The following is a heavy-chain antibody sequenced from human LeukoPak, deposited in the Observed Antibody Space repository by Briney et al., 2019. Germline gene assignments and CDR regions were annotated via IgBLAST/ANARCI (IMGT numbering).Heavy chain of an antibody. D-gene: IGHD2-2*01. CDR1: GLTFSSYA. CDR3: AKGIYCSSTSCYRGNWFDP. V-gene: IGHV3-23*01. Sequence: PGGSLRLSCAASGLTFSSYAMSWVRQAPGKGLEWASAISGSGSTIYYADSVKGRFTISRDNAKNSLYLQMNSLRAEDTAVYYCAKGIYCSSTSCYRGNWFDPWGQGTLVTVSS. CDR2: ISGSGSTI. J-gene: IGHJ5*02.